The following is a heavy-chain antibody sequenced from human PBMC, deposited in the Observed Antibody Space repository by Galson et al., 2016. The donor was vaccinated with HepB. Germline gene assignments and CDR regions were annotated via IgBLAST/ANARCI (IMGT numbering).Heavy chain of an antibody. D-gene: IGHD1-14*01. J-gene: IGHJ4*02. CDR3: AGELDHSFYFDY. CDR2: IKPSGGNT. Sequence: SCKASGYTFSTYNMHWVRQAPGQGLEWMGIIKPSGGNTIYAQKFQDRITMTRDTSTSTVYMELISLRSEDTAVYYCAGELDHSFYFDYWGQGTLLTVSS. V-gene: IGHV1-46*01. CDR1: GYTFSTYN.